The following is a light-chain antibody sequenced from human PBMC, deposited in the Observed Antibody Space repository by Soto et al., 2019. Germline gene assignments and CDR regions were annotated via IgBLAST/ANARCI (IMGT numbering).Light chain of an antibody. CDR1: QSISSY. CDR2: AAS. J-gene: IGKJ2*01. V-gene: IGKV1-39*01. CDR3: QQSYSIFMYT. Sequence: DIRMTQSPSSLSASVGDRVTITCRASQSISSYLNWYQQKPGKAPKLLIYAASSLQSGVPSRFSGSGSGTEFTLTISSLQPEDFATYYCQQSYSIFMYTFGQGTKLEIK.